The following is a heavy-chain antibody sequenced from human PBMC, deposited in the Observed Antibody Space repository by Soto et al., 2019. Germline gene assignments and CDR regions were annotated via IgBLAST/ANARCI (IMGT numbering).Heavy chain of an antibody. CDR3: ARAKGPYYGDQYDAFDI. J-gene: IGHJ3*02. CDR2: IYYSGST. Sequence: QVQLQESGPGLVKPSETLSLTCTVSGGSISSYYWSWIRQPPGKGLEWIGYIYYSGSTNYNPSLKSRVTISVDTSKNQFSLKLSSVTAADTAVYYCARAKGPYYGDQYDAFDIWGQGTMVTVSS. V-gene: IGHV4-59*01. CDR1: GGSISSYY. D-gene: IGHD4-17*01.